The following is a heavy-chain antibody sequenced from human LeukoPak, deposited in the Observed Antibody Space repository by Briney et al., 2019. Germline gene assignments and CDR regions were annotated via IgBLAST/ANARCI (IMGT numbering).Heavy chain of an antibody. D-gene: IGHD6-13*01. Sequence: GGSLRLSCVASGFTFSSYEMNCVRQSAGKGPEWVSYISSSGSPIKYADSVKGRFTISRDNAKNSLYLQMNSLRAEDTAVYYCARPAGSNWYYFGYWGQGAMVTVSS. J-gene: IGHJ4*02. CDR3: ARPAGSNWYYFGY. V-gene: IGHV3-48*03. CDR2: ISSSGSPI. CDR1: GFTFSSYE.